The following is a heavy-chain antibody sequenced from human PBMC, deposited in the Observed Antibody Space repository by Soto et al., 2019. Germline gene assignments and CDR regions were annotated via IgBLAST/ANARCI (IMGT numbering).Heavy chain of an antibody. CDR3: ARALDFWSAYFDY. CDR1: GFTFDDYG. CDR2: VNWNGGST. Sequence: GGSLRLSCAASGFTFDDYGMSWARQAPGKGLEWVSGVNWNGGSTGYADSVKGRFTISRDNAKNSLYLQMNSLRTEDTAVYYCARALDFWSAYFDYWGQGSLVTVSS. D-gene: IGHD3-3*01. J-gene: IGHJ4*02. V-gene: IGHV3-20*04.